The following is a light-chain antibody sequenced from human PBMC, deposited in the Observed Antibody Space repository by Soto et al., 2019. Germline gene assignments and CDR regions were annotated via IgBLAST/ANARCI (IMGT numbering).Light chain of an antibody. CDR1: QRVSSSS. Sequence: EIVLTQSPGTLSLSPGEGATLSCRASQRVSSSSLAWYQHRFGQAPRLLIYDASSRATGIPDRFRGSGSGTDLTLTISRLEPEDVAVYYCQQYSSCPYTFGQGTKLEIK. CDR2: DAS. J-gene: IGKJ2*01. CDR3: QQYSSCPYT. V-gene: IGKV3-20*01.